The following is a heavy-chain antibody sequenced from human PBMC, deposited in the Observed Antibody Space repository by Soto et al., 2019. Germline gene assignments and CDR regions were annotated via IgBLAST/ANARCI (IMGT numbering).Heavy chain of an antibody. Sequence: QVQLVQSGAEVKEPGSSVRVSCKASGGTFDNFIMNWVRQTPGQGLEWMGGIVPMLGTPTYAEKFKGRVTISANGSTSTMYMEVTSLRSEDTAIYYCARNGTYSSSLSRYSGMDVWGQGTTVTVSS. CDR3: ARNGTYSSSLSRYSGMDV. D-gene: IGHD1-26*01. V-gene: IGHV1-69*01. CDR1: GGTFDNFI. J-gene: IGHJ6*02. CDR2: IVPMLGTP.